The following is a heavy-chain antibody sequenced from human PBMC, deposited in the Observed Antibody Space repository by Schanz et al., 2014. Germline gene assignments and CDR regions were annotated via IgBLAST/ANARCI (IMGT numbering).Heavy chain of an antibody. CDR1: GLNFDYYG. CDR3: ARDAVALVPEYFMDV. D-gene: IGHD2-15*01. Sequence: VQLVESGGGVVQPGRSLRLSCATSGLNFDYYGMNWVRQAPGKGLEWVAQISHDGHRDFYADSVKGRFTISRDNSMNTLNLQMDGLRVEDTAVYYCARDAVALVPEYFMDVWGKGTPVTVSS. V-gene: IGHV3-30*19. CDR2: ISHDGHRD. J-gene: IGHJ6*03.